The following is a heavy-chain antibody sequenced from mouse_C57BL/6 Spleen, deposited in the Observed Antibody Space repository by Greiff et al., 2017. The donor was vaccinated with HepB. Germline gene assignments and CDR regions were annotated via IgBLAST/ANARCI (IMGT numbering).Heavy chain of an antibody. CDR1: GYTFTDYY. Sequence: VQLQQSGPELVKPGASVKISCKASGYTFTDYYMNWVKQSHGKSLEWIGDINPNNGGTSYNQKFKGKATLTVDKSSSTAYMELRSLTSEDSAVYYCAREGTAQAFAYWGQGTLVTVSA. CDR3: AREGTAQAFAY. V-gene: IGHV1-26*01. CDR2: INPNNGGT. D-gene: IGHD3-2*02. J-gene: IGHJ3*01.